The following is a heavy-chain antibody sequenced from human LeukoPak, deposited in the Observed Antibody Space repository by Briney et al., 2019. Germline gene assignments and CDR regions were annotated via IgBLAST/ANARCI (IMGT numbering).Heavy chain of an antibody. V-gene: IGHV1-2*02. J-gene: IGHJ3*02. CDR2: INPNSGGT. CDR3: ATQGLLIVGDAFDI. D-gene: IGHD3-22*01. Sequence: ASVKVSCEASGYTFTGYYMHWVRQAPGQGLEWMGWINPNSGGTNYAQKFQGRVTMTRDTSISTAYMELSRLRSDDTAVYYCATQGLLIVGDAFDIWGQGTMVTVSS. CDR1: GYTFTGYY.